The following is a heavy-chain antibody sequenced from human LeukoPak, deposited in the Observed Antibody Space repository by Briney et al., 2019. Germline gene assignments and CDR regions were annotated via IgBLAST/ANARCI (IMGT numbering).Heavy chain of an antibody. CDR2: ITGSGGRT. J-gene: IGHJ4*02. Sequence: QPGGSLRLSCAASGFTLSNYAMSWVRQAPGKGLEWVSSITGSGGRTYYADSVKGRFTVSRDNSKNTLYPQMNSLTVEDTAVYYCAKDVSENYNISGSYRSDYWGPGTLVTVSS. D-gene: IGHD3-16*02. V-gene: IGHV3-23*01. CDR1: GFTLSNYA. CDR3: AKDVSENYNISGSYRSDY.